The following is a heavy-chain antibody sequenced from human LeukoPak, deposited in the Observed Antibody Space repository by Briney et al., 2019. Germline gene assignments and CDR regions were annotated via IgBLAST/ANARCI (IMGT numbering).Heavy chain of an antibody. CDR3: AREKGIVGAEYFDY. Sequence: GASVKVSCKASGYTFSNFAISWVRQAPGQGLEWMGGISAYNGNTKYAQKFQGRLTMTTDTSTTTAYMELRSLRSDDTAVYYCAREKGIVGAEYFDYWGQGTLVTVSS. D-gene: IGHD1-26*01. CDR2: ISAYNGNT. J-gene: IGHJ4*02. CDR1: GYTFSNFA. V-gene: IGHV1-18*01.